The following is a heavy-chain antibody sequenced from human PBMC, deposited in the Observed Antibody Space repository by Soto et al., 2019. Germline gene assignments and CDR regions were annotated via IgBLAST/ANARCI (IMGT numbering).Heavy chain of an antibody. V-gene: IGHV1-46*03. J-gene: IGHJ6*03. CDR3: ARDQEPSTLYYDYYYMDV. CDR1: GYTFTSYY. Sequence: QVQLVQSGAEVKKPGASVTVSCKASGYTFTSYYIHWVRQAPGQGLEWMGIINPRGGSTSYAQKFQGRVTMTRDTSTSTVYMEVSGLRSEDTAVYYCARDQEPSTLYYDYYYMDVWGKGTTVTVSS. CDR2: INPRGGST.